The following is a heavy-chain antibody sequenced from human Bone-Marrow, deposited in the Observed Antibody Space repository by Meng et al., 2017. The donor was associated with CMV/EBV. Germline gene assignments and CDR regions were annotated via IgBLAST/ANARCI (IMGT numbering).Heavy chain of an antibody. V-gene: IGHV1-2*02. CDR1: GYTFTGYY. Sequence: ASVKVSCKASGYTFTGYYMHWVRQAPGQGLEWMGWINPNSGGTNYAQKFQGRVTMTRDTSISTAYMELSSVTAADTAVYYCARGGYCSGGSCWRGYYYYGMDVWGQGTTVTVSS. J-gene: IGHJ6*02. CDR3: ARGGYCSGGSCWRGYYYYGMDV. CDR2: INPNSGGT. D-gene: IGHD2-15*01.